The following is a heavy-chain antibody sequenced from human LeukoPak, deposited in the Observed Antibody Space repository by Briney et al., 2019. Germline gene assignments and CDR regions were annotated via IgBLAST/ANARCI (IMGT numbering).Heavy chain of an antibody. CDR2: IKQDGTET. V-gene: IGHV3-7*03. D-gene: IGHD2-15*01. CDR3: VGCSGGSCSDFDY. Sequence: GGSLRLSCVASGLTFSNFWMTWPRQAPGKGLEWVANIKQDGTETYYADSVRGRFTISRDNAKNSMYLEMNSLRAEDTAVYYCVGCSGGSCSDFDYWGRGTLVTVSS. J-gene: IGHJ4*02. CDR1: GLTFSNFW.